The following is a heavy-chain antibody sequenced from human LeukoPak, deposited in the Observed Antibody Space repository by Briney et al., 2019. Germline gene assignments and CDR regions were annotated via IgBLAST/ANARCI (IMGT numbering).Heavy chain of an antibody. D-gene: IGHD3-9*01. Sequence: PSETLSLTCTVSGGSISSYNWSWIRQPPGKGLEWIGYIYYSGSTNYNPSLKSRVTISVDTSKNQFSLKLRSVTAADTAVYYCARVTGYMIEDYFDYWGQGILVTVSS. V-gene: IGHV4-59*01. CDR2: IYYSGST. CDR1: GGSISSYN. CDR3: ARVTGYMIEDYFDY. J-gene: IGHJ4*02.